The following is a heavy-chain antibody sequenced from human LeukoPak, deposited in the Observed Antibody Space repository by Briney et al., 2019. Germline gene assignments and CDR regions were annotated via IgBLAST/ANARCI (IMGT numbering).Heavy chain of an antibody. CDR3: AREAGASSFRPLDC. Sequence: PSETLSLTCTVSGGSISSGGYYWSWIRQHPGKGLEWIGYIYCSGSTYYNPSLKSRVTISVDTSKNQFSLKLSSVTAADTAMYYCAREAGASSFRPLDCWGQGVLVSVSS. CDR1: GGSISSGGYY. J-gene: IGHJ4*02. V-gene: IGHV4-31*03. CDR2: IYCSGST. D-gene: IGHD1-26*01.